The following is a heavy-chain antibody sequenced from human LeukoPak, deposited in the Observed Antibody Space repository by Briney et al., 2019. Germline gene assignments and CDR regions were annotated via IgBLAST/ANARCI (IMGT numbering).Heavy chain of an antibody. D-gene: IGHD3-10*01. V-gene: IGHV4-59*06. CDR1: GGSISSYY. J-gene: IGHJ4*02. CDR3: AALAGRGTTLDY. Sequence: SETLTLTCTVSGGSISSYYWSWIRQPPGKGLEWIGYIYYSGSTYYNPSLKSRVTISVDTSKNQFSLKLSSVTAADTAVYYCAALAGRGTTLDYWGQGTLVTVSS. CDR2: IYYSGST.